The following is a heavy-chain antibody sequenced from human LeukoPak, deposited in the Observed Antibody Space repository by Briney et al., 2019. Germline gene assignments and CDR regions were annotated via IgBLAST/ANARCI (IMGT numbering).Heavy chain of an antibody. D-gene: IGHD3-9*01. CDR1: GGSFSGYY. Sequence: ASETLSLTCAVYGGSFSGYYWSWIRQPPGKGLEWIGEINHSGSTNYNPSLKSRVTISVDTSKNQFSLKLSSVTAADTAVYYCARRYFDWFHYAGHFDYWGQGTLVTVSS. J-gene: IGHJ4*02. CDR3: ARRYFDWFHYAGHFDY. CDR2: INHSGST. V-gene: IGHV4-34*01.